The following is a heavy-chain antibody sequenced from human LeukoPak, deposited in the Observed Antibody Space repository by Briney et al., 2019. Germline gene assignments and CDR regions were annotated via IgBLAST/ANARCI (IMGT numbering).Heavy chain of an antibody. CDR2: ISSSSSTI. J-gene: IGHJ5*02. V-gene: IGHV3-11*04. CDR1: GFTFSDSY. D-gene: IGHD6-19*01. CDR3: ARDYEQLAVAGTWWFDP. Sequence: SGGSLRLSCAASGFTFSDSYMSWIRQAPGKGLEWVSYISSSSSTIYYADSVKGRFTISRDNAKNSLYLQMNSLRAEDTAVYYCARDYEQLAVAGTWWFDPWGQGTLVTVSS.